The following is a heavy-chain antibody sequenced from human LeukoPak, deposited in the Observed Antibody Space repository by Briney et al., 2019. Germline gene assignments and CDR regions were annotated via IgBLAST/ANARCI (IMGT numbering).Heavy chain of an antibody. Sequence: SVKVSCKASGGTFSSYAISWVRQAPGQGLEWMGGIIPIFGTANYAQKFQGRVTITADESTSTAYMELSSLRAEDTAVYYCAKDYYGSGSSSCGMDVWGQGTTVTVSS. V-gene: IGHV1-69*13. J-gene: IGHJ6*02. CDR3: AKDYYGSGSSSCGMDV. CDR1: GGTFSSYA. CDR2: IIPIFGTA. D-gene: IGHD3-10*01.